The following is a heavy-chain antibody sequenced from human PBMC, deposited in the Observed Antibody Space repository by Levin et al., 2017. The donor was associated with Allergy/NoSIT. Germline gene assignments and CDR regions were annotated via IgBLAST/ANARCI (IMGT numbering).Heavy chain of an antibody. CDR1: GGSFSGYY. CDR3: ARARPYDGSGSYYKGGYYYMDV. Sequence: SETLSLTCAVYGGSFSGYYWSWIRQPPGKGLEWIGEINHSGSTNYNPSLKSRVTISVDTSKNQFSLKLSSVTAADTAVYYCARARPYDGSGSYYKGGYYYMDVWGKGTTVTVSS. V-gene: IGHV4-34*01. J-gene: IGHJ6*03. CDR2: INHSGST. D-gene: IGHD3-10*01.